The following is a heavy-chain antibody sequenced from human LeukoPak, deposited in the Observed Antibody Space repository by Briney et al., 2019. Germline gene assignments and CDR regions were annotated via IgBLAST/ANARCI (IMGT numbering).Heavy chain of an antibody. CDR3: ASFITNSSGYSSSADY. J-gene: IGHJ4*02. Sequence: PGGSLRLSCAASGFTFSVYSMNWVRQAPGRGLEWVSSISSGSNFIYYADSVKGRFTISRDNAKNSLYLQMNSLRAGDTAVYYCASFITNSSGYSSSADYWGQGTLVTVSS. CDR2: ISSGSNFI. V-gene: IGHV3-21*01. CDR1: GFTFSVYS. D-gene: IGHD3-22*01.